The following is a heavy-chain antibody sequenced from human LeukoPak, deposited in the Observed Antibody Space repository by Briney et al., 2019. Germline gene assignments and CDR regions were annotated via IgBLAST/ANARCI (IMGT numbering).Heavy chain of an antibody. CDR3: ARDLVGDGYNNY. D-gene: IGHD5-24*01. V-gene: IGHV1-69*06. J-gene: IGHJ4*02. Sequence: ASVKVSCKASGGTFSGYGISWVRQAPGQGLEWIGRIIPIFGTANYAQKFQGRVTITADKSTSTAYMELSSLRSEDTAVYYCARDLVGDGYNNYWGQGTLVTVSS. CDR2: IIPIFGTA. CDR1: GGTFSGYG.